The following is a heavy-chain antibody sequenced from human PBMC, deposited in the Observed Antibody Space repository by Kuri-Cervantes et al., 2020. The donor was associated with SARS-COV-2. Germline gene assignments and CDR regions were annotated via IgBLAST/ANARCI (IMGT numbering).Heavy chain of an antibody. Sequence: GGSLRLSCKASGGTFSSYAISWVRQAPGQGLEWMGGIIPIFGTANYAQKFQGRVTITADKSTSTAYMELSSLRSEDTAVYYCARLSGLSTVTTSRSYWGQGTLVTVSS. CDR2: IIPIFGTA. CDR3: ARLSGLSTVTTSRSY. J-gene: IGHJ4*02. D-gene: IGHD4-17*01. V-gene: IGHV1-69*06. CDR1: GGTFSSYA.